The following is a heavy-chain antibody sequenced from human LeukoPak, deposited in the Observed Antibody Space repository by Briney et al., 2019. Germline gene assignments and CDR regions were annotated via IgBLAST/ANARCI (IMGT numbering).Heavy chain of an antibody. CDR1: GFTFSSYW. D-gene: IGHD4-17*01. Sequence: GGSLRLSCAASGFTFSSYWMSWVRQAPGKGLEWVANIKQDGSEKYYVDSVKGRFTISRDKAKNSLYLQMNSPRAEGTAVYYCASEQYGVFDYWGQRTLVTISS. CDR2: IKQDGSEK. J-gene: IGHJ4*02. CDR3: ASEQYGVFDY. V-gene: IGHV3-7*01.